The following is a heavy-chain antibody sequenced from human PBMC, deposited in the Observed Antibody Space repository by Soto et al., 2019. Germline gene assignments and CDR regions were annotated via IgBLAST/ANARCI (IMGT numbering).Heavy chain of an antibody. V-gene: IGHV3-23*01. D-gene: IGHD3-10*01. J-gene: IGHJ4*02. Sequence: EVQLLESGGGLVQPGGSLRLSCAASGFTFSSYAMSWVRQAPGKGLEWVSAISGSGGSTYYANSVKGRFTISRDNSKNTLYLQMNSLRAEDTAVYYWARHLWFGELYYWGQGTLVTVSS. CDR1: GFTFSSYA. CDR3: ARHLWFGELYY. CDR2: ISGSGGST.